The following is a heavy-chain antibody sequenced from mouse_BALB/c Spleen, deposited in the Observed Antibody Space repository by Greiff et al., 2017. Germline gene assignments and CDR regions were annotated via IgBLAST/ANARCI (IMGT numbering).Heavy chain of an antibody. D-gene: IGHD2-14*01. CDR2: IYPGDGST. V-gene: IGHV1S56*01. CDR1: GYTFTSYY. J-gene: IGHJ3*01. CDR3: ARGGRYDAWFAY. Sequence: QVQLQQSGPELVKPGASVKMSCKASGYTFTSYYIHWVKQRPGQGLEWIGWIYPGDGSTKYNEKFKGKTTLTADKSSSTAYMLLSSLTSEDSAIYFCARGGRYDAWFAYWGQGTLVTVSA.